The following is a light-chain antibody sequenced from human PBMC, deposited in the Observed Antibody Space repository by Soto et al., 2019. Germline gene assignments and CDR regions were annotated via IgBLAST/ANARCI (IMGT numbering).Light chain of an antibody. Sequence: DIQMTQSPSTLSASVGDRVTITCRASQSISSWLAWYQQKPGKAPKLLIYKASSLESGVPSRFSGSGSGTEFTLTISSLQPDEVAIYYCQQYNDYSWTFGQGTKVDIK. J-gene: IGKJ1*01. V-gene: IGKV1-5*03. CDR3: QQYNDYSWT. CDR1: QSISSW. CDR2: KAS.